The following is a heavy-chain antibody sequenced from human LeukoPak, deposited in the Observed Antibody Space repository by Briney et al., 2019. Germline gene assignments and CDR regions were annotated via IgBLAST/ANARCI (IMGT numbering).Heavy chain of an antibody. CDR3: ARAGERLLWFGELSYHYMDV. J-gene: IGHJ6*03. CDR2: IIPIFGTA. CDR1: GYTFTSYG. Sequence: SVKVSCKASGYTFTSYGISWVRQAPGQGLEWMGGIIPIFGTANYAQKFQGRVTITADKSTSTAYMELSSLRSEDTAVYYCARAGERLLWFGELSYHYMDVWGKGTTVTVSS. V-gene: IGHV1-69*06. D-gene: IGHD3-10*01.